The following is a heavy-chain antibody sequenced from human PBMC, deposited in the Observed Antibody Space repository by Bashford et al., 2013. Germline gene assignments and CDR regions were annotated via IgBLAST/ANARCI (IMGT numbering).Heavy chain of an antibody. V-gene: IGHV5-51*03. CDR3: ARFSDQYSSESQYIY. CDR1: GYSFTSYW. D-gene: IGHD3-22*01. Sequence: GRSLKXSCKGSGYSFTSYWIGWVRQMPGKGLEWMGIIYPGDSDTRYSPSFQGQVTISADKSISTAYLQWSSLKASDTAMYYCARFSDQYSSESQYIYWGQGTLVTVSS. CDR2: IYPGDSDT. J-gene: IGHJ4*02.